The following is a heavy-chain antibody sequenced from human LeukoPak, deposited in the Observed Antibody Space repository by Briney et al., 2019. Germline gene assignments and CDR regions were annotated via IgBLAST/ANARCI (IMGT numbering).Heavy chain of an antibody. Sequence: SETLSLTCTLSGGSISSNSHYWGWIRQPPGKGLEWIGSINYSGITYYNPSLKSRVTISVDTSKNQFSLKLGSVTAADTAVYYCARDIPTGYHDYWGQGTLVTVSS. J-gene: IGHJ4*02. D-gene: IGHD3-9*01. CDR3: ARDIPTGYHDY. V-gene: IGHV4-39*07. CDR1: GGSISSNSHY. CDR2: INYSGIT.